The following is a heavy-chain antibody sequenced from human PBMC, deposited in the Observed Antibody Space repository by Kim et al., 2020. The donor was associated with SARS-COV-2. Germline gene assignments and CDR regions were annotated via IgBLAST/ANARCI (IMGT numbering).Heavy chain of an antibody. CDR2: IYYSGST. V-gene: IGHV4-39*01. J-gene: IGHJ2*01. D-gene: IGHD3-22*01. CDR3: ARHRDYYDSSGYYHNYWYFDL. CDR1: GGSISSSSYY. Sequence: SETLSLTCTVSGGSISSSSYYWGWIRQPPGKGLEWIGSIYYSGSTYYNPSLKSRVTISVDTSKNQFSLKLSSVTAADTAVYYCARHRDYYDSSGYYHNYWYFDLWGRGTLVTVSS.